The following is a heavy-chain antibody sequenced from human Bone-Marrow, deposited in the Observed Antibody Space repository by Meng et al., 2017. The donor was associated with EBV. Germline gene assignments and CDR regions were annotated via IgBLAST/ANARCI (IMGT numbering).Heavy chain of an antibody. CDR2: SNSGGSST. D-gene: IGHD4-17*01. Sequence: EVQRVGAGGGLVQPGRSLSLSCAASGFTFSSYWMHWVRQAPGKGLVWVSRSNSGGSSTTYADSVKGRFTISRDNAKNTLYLQMNSLRAEDTAVYYCARYYGALDYWGQGTLVTVSS. CDR3: ARYYGALDY. J-gene: IGHJ4*02. V-gene: IGHV3-74*01. CDR1: GFTFSSYW.